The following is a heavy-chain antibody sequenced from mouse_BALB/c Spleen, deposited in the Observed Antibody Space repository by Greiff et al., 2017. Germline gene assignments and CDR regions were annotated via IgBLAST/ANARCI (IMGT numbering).Heavy chain of an antibody. CDR2: IRLKSNNYAT. CDR3: TSSLFYYAMDY. CDR1: GFTFSNYW. J-gene: IGHJ4*01. D-gene: IGHD2-3*01. V-gene: IGHV6-6*02. Sequence: DVKLVESGGGLVQPGGSMKLSCVASGFTFSNYWMNWVRQSPEKGLEWVAEIRLKSNNYATHYAESVKGRFTISRDDSKSSVYLQMNNLRAEDTGIYYCTSSLFYYAMDYWGQGTSVTVSS.